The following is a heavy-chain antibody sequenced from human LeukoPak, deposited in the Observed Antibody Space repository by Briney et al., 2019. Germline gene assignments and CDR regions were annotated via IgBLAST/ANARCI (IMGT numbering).Heavy chain of an antibody. CDR1: GFTFSHFG. Sequence: ESGGSLRLSCAASGFTFSHFGMHWVRQAPGKGLEWVASIRDSGETTYYADSVKGRFTISRENSKKTLFLIMDSLRVEDTAVYYCARTPLPIAVSAAYNWFDPWGQGAQVTVSS. CDR2: IRDSGETT. CDR3: ARTPLPIAVSAAYNWFDP. J-gene: IGHJ5*02. V-gene: IGHV3-23*01. D-gene: IGHD6-19*01.